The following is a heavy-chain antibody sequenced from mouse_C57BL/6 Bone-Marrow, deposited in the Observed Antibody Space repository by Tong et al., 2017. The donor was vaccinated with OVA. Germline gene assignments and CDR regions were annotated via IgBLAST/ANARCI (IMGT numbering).Heavy chain of an antibody. D-gene: IGHD2-4*01. CDR2: ISSGGSYT. V-gene: IGHV5-2*01. CDR1: EYEFPSHD. J-gene: IGHJ1*01. Sequence: EVQLQESGGGLVQPGESLKLSCESNEYEFPSHDMSWVRKTPEKRLEWVATISSGGSYTYYPDSVKGRFTISRDNAKNTLYLQMSSLKSEDTAMYYCASGYDYSYWYFDVWGPGTTVTVSS. CDR3: ASGYDYSYWYFDV.